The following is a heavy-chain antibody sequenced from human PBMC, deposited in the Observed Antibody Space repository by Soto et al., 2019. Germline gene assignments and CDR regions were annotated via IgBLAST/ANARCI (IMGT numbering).Heavy chain of an antibody. J-gene: IGHJ3*02. Sequence: PSETLSLTCTVSGGFMTHYYWSWIRQPPGKGLEWIGYIYYSGGTNYNPSLKSRVTISEDTWKNQFSLKLSSVTAADTAVYYCARLGHYDSTGYDAFDIWGQGIMVTVSS. CDR1: GGFMTHYY. D-gene: IGHD3-22*01. CDR2: IYYSGGT. V-gene: IGHV4-59*08. CDR3: ARLGHYDSTGYDAFDI.